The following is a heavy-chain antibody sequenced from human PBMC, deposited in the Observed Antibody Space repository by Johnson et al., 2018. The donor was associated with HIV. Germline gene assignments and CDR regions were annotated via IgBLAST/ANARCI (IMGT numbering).Heavy chain of an antibody. CDR2: IGTAGDT. Sequence: VQLVESGGGLVKPGGSLRLSCAASGFTFSDYYMSWIRQAPGKGLEWVSAIGTAGDTYYPGSVKGRFTISRENAKNSLYLQMNSLRAGDTAVYYCARVTNDAFDIWGQGTMVTVSS. CDR3: ARVTNDAFDI. J-gene: IGHJ3*02. V-gene: IGHV3-13*01. CDR1: GFTFSDYY.